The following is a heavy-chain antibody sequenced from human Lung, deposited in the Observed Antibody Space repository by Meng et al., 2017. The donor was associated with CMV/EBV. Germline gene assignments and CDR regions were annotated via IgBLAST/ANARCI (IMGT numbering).Heavy chain of an antibody. CDR3: AVLGDDSNDY. CDR2: ISVSGADT. CDR1: GFTFSIYA. Sequence: LSCAASGFTFSIYAVGWVRRAPGKGLEWVSDISVSGADTSYADSVKGRFTISRDHSKNAVYLQMNSLRAEDTAVYYCAVLGDDSNDYWGQGTLVTVSS. J-gene: IGHJ4*02. D-gene: IGHD3-16*01. V-gene: IGHV3-23*01.